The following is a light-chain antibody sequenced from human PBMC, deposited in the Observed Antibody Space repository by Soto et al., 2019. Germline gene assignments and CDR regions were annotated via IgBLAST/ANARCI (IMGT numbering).Light chain of an antibody. CDR2: STN. CDR1: SGSVSTNYY. Sequence: QAVVTQEPSFSVSPGRTVTLTCGLSSGSVSTNYYPSWYQQTPGQAPRTLIYSTNTRSSGVPDRFSGSILGNKAALTITGAQADDESDYYCVLYMGSGIHWVFGGGTKLTVL. J-gene: IGLJ3*02. V-gene: IGLV8-61*01. CDR3: VLYMGSGIHWV.